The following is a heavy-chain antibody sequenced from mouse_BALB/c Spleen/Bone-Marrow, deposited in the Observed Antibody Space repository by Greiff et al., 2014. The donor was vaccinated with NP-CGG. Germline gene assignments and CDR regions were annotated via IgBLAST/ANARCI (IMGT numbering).Heavy chain of an antibody. CDR3: ARRADSSGYVDAMDY. D-gene: IGHD3-2*01. CDR1: GYTFTDYA. CDR2: ISTYYGDA. V-gene: IGHV1S137*01. J-gene: IGHJ4*01. Sequence: QVQLQQSGAELVRPGVSVKISCKGSGYTFTDYAMHWVKQSHAKSLEWIGVISTYYGDASYNQKFKGKATMTVDKSSGTAYMELARLTSEDSAIYYCARRADSSGYVDAMDYWGQGTSVTVSS.